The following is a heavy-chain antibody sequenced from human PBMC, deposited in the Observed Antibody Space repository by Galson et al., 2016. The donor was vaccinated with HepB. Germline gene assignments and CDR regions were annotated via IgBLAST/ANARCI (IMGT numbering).Heavy chain of an antibody. V-gene: IGHV1-18*01. Sequence: SVKVSCKASGYTSTSYGISWVRQAPGQGLEWMGWPSTSNGNTHYAQKLQGRVTMTTDTSTSTADMELRSLRSDDTAVYYCARDGKLYDFWSGYYLDYWGQGTLITVSS. J-gene: IGHJ4*02. CDR1: GYTSTSYG. D-gene: IGHD3-3*01. CDR2: PSTSNGNT. CDR3: ARDGKLYDFWSGYYLDY.